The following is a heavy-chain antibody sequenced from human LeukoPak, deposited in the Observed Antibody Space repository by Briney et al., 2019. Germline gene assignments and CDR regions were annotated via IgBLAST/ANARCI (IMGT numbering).Heavy chain of an antibody. Sequence: GASVKVSCKASGYTFTSYDINWVRQATGQGLEWMGWMNPNSGNTGYAQKFQGRVTMTRNTSISTAYMELSSLRSEDTAVYYCARGNYYDFWSGYLNIDPWGQGTLVTVSS. CDR1: GYTFTSYD. D-gene: IGHD3-3*01. CDR3: ARGNYYDFWSGYLNIDP. V-gene: IGHV1-8*01. J-gene: IGHJ5*02. CDR2: MNPNSGNT.